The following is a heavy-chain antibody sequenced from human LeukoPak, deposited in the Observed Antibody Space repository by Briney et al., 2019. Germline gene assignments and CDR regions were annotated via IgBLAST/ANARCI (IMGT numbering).Heavy chain of an antibody. CDR1: GFTFDDYA. CDR2: ISWNSGSI. J-gene: IGHJ6*03. CDR3: AKDSSTSSYYYYYYMDV. Sequence: GRSLRLSCAASGFTFDDYAMHWVRQAPGKGLEWVSGISWNSGSIGYADSVKGRFTISRDNAKNSLYLQMNSLRAEDTALYYCAKDSSTSSYYYYYYMDVWGKGTTVTVSS. D-gene: IGHD2-2*01. V-gene: IGHV3-9*01.